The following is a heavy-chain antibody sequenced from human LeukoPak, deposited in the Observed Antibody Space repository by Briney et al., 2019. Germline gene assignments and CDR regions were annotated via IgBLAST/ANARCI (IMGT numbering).Heavy chain of an antibody. CDR1: GGSFSGYY. J-gene: IGHJ4*02. Sequence: SETLSLTCAVYGGSFSGYYWSWIRQPPGKGLEWIGEINHSGSTNYNPSLKSRVTISVDTSKNQFSLKLSSVTAADTAVYYRARATWDIVATIGFDYWGQGTLVTVSS. CDR2: INHSGST. D-gene: IGHD5-12*01. V-gene: IGHV4-34*01. CDR3: ARATWDIVATIGFDY.